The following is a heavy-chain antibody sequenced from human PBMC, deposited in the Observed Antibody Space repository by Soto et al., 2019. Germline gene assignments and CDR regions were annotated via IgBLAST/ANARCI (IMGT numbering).Heavy chain of an antibody. CDR1: CGSISSYY. D-gene: IGHD5-12*01. Sequence: SETLSLTCTVSCGSISSYYWSWIRQPPGKGLEWIGYIYYSGSTNYNPSLKSRVTISVDTSKNQFSLKLSSVTAADTAVYYCAREAGYSGYDFGWFDPWGQGTLVTVS. CDR2: IYYSGST. J-gene: IGHJ5*02. V-gene: IGHV4-59*01. CDR3: AREAGYSGYDFGWFDP.